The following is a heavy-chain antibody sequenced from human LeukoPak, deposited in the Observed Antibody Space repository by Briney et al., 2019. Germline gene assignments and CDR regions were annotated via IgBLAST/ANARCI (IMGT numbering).Heavy chain of an antibody. CDR2: ISYDGSKK. V-gene: IGHV3-30-3*01. D-gene: IGHD6-19*01. J-gene: IGHJ4*02. CDR1: GFTFNAYD. Sequence: QTGGSLRLSCAASGFTFNAYDMHWVRQAPGKGLEWVAVISYDGSKKYYADSVKGRFTISRDNSKNTLYLQMNSLRAEDTAVYYCAKGPVAVAGTFIYWGQGTLVTVSS. CDR3: AKGPVAVAGTFIY.